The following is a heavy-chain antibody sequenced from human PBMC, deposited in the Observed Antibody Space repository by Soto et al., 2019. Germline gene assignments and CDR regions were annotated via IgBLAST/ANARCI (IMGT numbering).Heavy chain of an antibody. CDR3: ARDPTRGSYYYYGMDV. V-gene: IGHV3-30-3*01. J-gene: IGHJ6*02. CDR2: ISYDGSNK. CDR1: GFTFSSYA. Sequence: GGSLRLSCSASGFTFSSYAMHWVRQAPGKGLEWVAVISYDGSNKYYADSVKGRFTISRDNSKNTLYLQMNSLRAEDTAVYYSARDPTRGSYYYYGMDVWGQGTTVTVSS.